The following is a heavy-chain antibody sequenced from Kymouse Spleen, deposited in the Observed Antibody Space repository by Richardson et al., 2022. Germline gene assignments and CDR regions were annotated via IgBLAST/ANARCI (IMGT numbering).Heavy chain of an antibody. CDR1: GFTFSSYG. CDR3: ARAGIAALGGYGMDV. D-gene: IGHD6-13*01,IGHD6-25*01,IGHD6-6*01. J-gene: IGHJ6*02. V-gene: IGHV3-33*01. CDR2: IWYDGSNK. Sequence: QVQLVESGGGVVQPGRSLRLSCAASGFTFSSYGMHWVRQAPGKGLEWVAVIWYDGSNKYYADSVKGRFTISRDNSKNTLYLQMNSLRAEDTAVYYCARAGIAALGGYGMDVWGQGTTVTVSS.